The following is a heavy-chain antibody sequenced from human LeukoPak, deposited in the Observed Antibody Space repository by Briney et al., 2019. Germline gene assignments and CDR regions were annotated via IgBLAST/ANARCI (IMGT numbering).Heavy chain of an antibody. Sequence: SETLSLTCAVYGGSFSGYYWSWIRQSPGEGLEWIGEINHSGSTNYNPSLKSRVTISVDTSKNQFSLKLSSVTAADTAVYYCARGRGRDGYNMGYYYYYYGMDVWGQGTTVTVSS. CDR2: INHSGST. D-gene: IGHD5-12*01. CDR3: ARGRGRDGYNMGYYYYYYGMDV. V-gene: IGHV4-34*01. J-gene: IGHJ6*02. CDR1: GGSFSGYY.